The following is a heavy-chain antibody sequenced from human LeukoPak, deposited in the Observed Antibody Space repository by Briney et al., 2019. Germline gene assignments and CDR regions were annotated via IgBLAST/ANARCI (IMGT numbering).Heavy chain of an antibody. CDR3: AKDGGESLITIFGVVKDAFDI. CDR2: ISDSGGST. V-gene: IGHV3-23*01. CDR1: GFTFSSYA. J-gene: IGHJ3*02. Sequence: GGSLRLSCAASGFTFSSYAMSWVRQAPGKGLEWVSTISDSGGSTYYADSVKGRFTISRDNSKNTLYLQMNSLRAEDTAVYYCAKDGGESLITIFGVVKDAFDIWGQGTMVTVSS. D-gene: IGHD3-3*01.